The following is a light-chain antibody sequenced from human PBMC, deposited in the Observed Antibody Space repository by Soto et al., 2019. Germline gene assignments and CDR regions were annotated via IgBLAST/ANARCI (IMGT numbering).Light chain of an antibody. Sequence: QSVLTQPASVSGSPGQSITISCIGTGSDVGGYKYVSWYQQYPGKAPKLVIYEVSNRPSGVSNRFSGSKSGNTASLTISWLRPEDEADYYCSSYTSSATSVFGTGTKVTVL. CDR2: EVS. CDR3: SSYTSSATSV. J-gene: IGLJ1*01. V-gene: IGLV2-14*01. CDR1: GSDVGGYKY.